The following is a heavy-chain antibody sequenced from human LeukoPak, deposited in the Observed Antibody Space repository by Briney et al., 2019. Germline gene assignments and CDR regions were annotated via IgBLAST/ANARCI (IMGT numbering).Heavy chain of an antibody. J-gene: IGHJ4*02. CDR1: GFTFRRYW. CDR3: ARHYDSTAYSLDY. D-gene: IGHD3-22*01. Sequence: GGSLRLSCAASGFTFRRYWMTWARQAPGKGLEWVSNIKQDGSQKFYLDSVKGRFTISRDNAKESLFLQMNSLRAEDTAVYYCARHYDSTAYSLDYWGQGTLVTVSS. CDR2: IKQDGSQK. V-gene: IGHV3-7*01.